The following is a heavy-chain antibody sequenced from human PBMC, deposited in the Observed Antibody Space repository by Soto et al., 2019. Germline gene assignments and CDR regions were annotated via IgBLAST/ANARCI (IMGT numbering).Heavy chain of an antibody. V-gene: IGHV3-15*07. Sequence: EVQLVESGGGLVKPGGSLRLSCAASGFAFSNAWINWVRQAPGKGLEWVGRIKSKTDGGTTDFAAPVRGRFAISRDDSKNMVYMQMNSLNTEDTAVYYCTTDSYITMIVVCFDYWGHGTLVTVSS. CDR1: GFAFSNAW. CDR3: TTDSYITMIVVCFDY. J-gene: IGHJ4*01. D-gene: IGHD3-22*01. CDR2: IKSKTDGGTT.